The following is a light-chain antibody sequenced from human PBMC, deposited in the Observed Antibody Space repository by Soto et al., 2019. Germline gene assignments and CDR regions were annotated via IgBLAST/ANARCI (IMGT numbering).Light chain of an antibody. CDR1: SSDVGGYNY. J-gene: IGLJ3*02. Sequence: QSALTQPASVSGSPGQSITISCTGTSSDVGGYNYVSWYQQHPGKAPKLMIYEVSNRPSGVSNRCSGSKSGNTASLTISGLQADDEADYYCSSYTSSSTPWVFGGGTKLPVL. V-gene: IGLV2-14*01. CDR3: SSYTSSSTPWV. CDR2: EVS.